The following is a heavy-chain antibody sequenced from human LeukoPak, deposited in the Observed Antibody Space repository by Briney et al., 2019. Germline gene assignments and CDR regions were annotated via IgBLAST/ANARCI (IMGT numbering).Heavy chain of an antibody. Sequence: SETLSLTCTVSGGSISSYYWSWIRQPPGKGLEWIGYIYYSGSTNYNPSLKSRVTISVDTSKNQFSLKLSSVTAADTAVYYCARDLFTFSPRGRGWYFDLWGRGTLVTVSS. V-gene: IGHV4-59*01. CDR3: ARDLFTFSPRGRGWYFDL. J-gene: IGHJ2*01. D-gene: IGHD3-3*02. CDR1: GGSISSYY. CDR2: IYYSGST.